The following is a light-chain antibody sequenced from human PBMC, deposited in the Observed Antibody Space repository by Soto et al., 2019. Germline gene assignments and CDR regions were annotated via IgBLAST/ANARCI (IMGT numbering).Light chain of an antibody. CDR3: QQYGSSPSWT. V-gene: IGKV3-20*01. J-gene: IGKJ1*01. CDR1: QSASSY. Sequence: EIVLTQSPATLSLSPGERATLSCRASQSASSYLAWYQQKPGQAPRLLIYDASNRATGIPARFSGSGSGTDFTLTISRLEPEDFAVYYCQQYGSSPSWTFGQGTKVDIK. CDR2: DAS.